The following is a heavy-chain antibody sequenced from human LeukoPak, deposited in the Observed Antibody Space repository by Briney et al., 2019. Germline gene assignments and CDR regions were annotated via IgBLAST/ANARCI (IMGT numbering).Heavy chain of an antibody. V-gene: IGHV1-46*01. CDR1: GHTFTSYD. CDR3: AREGYCSGGSCYFFDY. J-gene: IGHJ4*02. D-gene: IGHD2-15*01. CDR2: INPSGGST. Sequence: GASVKVSCKASGHTFTSYDINWVRQATGQGLEWMGIINPSGGSTSYAQKFQGRVTMTRDTSTSTVYMELSSLRSEDTAVYYCAREGYCSGGSCYFFDYWGQGALVTVSS.